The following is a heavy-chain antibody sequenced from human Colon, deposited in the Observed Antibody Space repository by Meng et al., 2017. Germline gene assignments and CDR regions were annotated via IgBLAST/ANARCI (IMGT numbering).Heavy chain of an antibody. CDR1: GVSITSNDW. Sequence: VQLLESGPGRVKPLGTLSLTAAVAGVSITSNDWLSWVRRPPVKGLEWIWVIYHSGTTNYNASLKSRVPISVDRSNNQFSLNLRSLTAADTATYYCASRPAAFRTYYFDYWGQGTLVTVSS. J-gene: IGHJ4*02. CDR2: IYHSGTT. V-gene: IGHV4-4*03. D-gene: IGHD2-21*02. CDR3: ASRPAAFRTYYFDY.